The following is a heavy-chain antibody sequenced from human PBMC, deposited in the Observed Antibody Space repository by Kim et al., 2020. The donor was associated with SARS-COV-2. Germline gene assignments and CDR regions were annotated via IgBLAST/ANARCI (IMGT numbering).Heavy chain of an antibody. D-gene: IGHD3-22*01. CDR1: GGSFSGYY. J-gene: IGHJ4*02. Sequence: SETLSLTCAVYGGSFSGYYWSWIRQAPGKGLEWIGEINHRGSTNYNPSLKTRVTVSADTSKSQFSLKLSSVTAADTAVYYCARGIRKITMIIVVATSESVFFDYWSRGPLVTVSS. CDR3: ARGIRKITMIIVVATSESVFFDY. CDR2: INHRGST. V-gene: IGHV4-34*01.